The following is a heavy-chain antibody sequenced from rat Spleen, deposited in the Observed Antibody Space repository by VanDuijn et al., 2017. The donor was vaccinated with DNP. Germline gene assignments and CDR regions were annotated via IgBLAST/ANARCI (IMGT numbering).Heavy chain of an antibody. D-gene: IGHD1-11*01. CDR1: GVTFSDYN. V-gene: IGHV5-7*01. J-gene: IGHJ4*01. CDR2: INYDGSST. Sequence: EVQLVDSGGGLVQPGRSLKLSCAASGVTFSDYNMAWVRQAPKKGLEWVATINYDGSSTYYRDSVKGRFTISRDNAKSTLYLQMGSLRSEDTATDYCATHGSIATIATGAMDVWGQGTSVTVSS. CDR3: ATHGSIATIATGAMDV.